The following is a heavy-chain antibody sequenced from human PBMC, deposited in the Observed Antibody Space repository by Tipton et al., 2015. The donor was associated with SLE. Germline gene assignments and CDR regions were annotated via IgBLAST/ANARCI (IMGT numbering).Heavy chain of an antibody. CDR1: GYTFPTYA. J-gene: IGHJ6*02. CDR3: ARDHTRGGLTYYYDSSGYYYFYYYGMDV. Sequence: SLRLSCAASGYTFPTYAMHWVRQAPGKGLEWVAVISYDESIKYYADSVKGRFTISRDNSKNTLYLQMNSLRAEDTAVYYCARDHTRGGLTYYYDSSGYYYFYYYGMDVWGQGTTVTVSS. V-gene: IGHV3-30*04. CDR2: ISYDESIK. D-gene: IGHD3-22*01.